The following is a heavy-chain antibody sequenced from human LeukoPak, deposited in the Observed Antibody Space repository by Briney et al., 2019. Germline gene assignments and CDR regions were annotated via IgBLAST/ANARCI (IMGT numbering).Heavy chain of an antibody. D-gene: IGHD3-10*01. CDR3: ARYYYGSGSNYNIAYFDH. J-gene: IGHJ4*02. Sequence: SETLSLTCTVSGDSISSYYWSWIRKPPGQGLEWIGWSGHIYARGSTNYHPSLKSRATISVDTSKNQSSLKLSAVTAADTAVYYCARYYYGSGSNYNIAYFDHWGQGTLVTVSS. CDR1: GDSISSYY. CDR2: IYARGST. V-gene: IGHV4-4*09.